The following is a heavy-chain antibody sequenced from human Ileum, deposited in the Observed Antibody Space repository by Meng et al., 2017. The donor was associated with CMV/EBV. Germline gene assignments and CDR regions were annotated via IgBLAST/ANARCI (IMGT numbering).Heavy chain of an antibody. Sequence: SGGSIANRNYYWAWIRQPPGKGLEWIGSIYHSGSTYYNPSLKSRVTMSVDMSKNHFSLKVNSATTADTAVYYCARLIRPHGLRGFDLWGQGTLVTVSS. D-gene: IGHD2-21*01. CDR1: GGSIANRNYY. J-gene: IGHJ5*02. CDR2: IYHSGST. V-gene: IGHV4-39*07. CDR3: ARLIRPHGLRGFDL.